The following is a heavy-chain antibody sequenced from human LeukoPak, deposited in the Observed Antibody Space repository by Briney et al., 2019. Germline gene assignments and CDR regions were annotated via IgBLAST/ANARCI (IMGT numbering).Heavy chain of an antibody. D-gene: IGHD1-14*01. J-gene: IGHJ1*01. V-gene: IGHV3-74*01. CDR1: GFALSDSW. CDR3: ARDLGFSPDH. CDR2: NGTVT. Sequence: GGSLRLPCVASGFALSDSWMHWVRQAPGKGLVWVSHNGTVTNYEDFVKGRFIISRDNAKNTVFLQMNSLRAEDTSVYYCARDLGFSPDHWGQGTLVTVSS.